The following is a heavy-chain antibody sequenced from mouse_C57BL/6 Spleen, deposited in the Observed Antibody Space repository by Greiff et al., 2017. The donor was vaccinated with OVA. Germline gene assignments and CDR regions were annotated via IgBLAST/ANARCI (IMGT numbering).Heavy chain of an antibody. V-gene: IGHV1-63*01. D-gene: IGHD4-1*01. CDR3: ARSGTGTRYFDY. CDR1: GYTFTNYW. J-gene: IGHJ2*01. CDR2: IYPGGGYT. Sequence: VQLQQSGAELVRPGTSVKLSCKASGYTFTNYWIGWAKQRPGHGLEWIGDIYPGGGYTNYNEKFKGKATLTADKSSSTAYMQFSSLTSEDSAIYDCARSGTGTRYFDYWGQGTTLTVSA.